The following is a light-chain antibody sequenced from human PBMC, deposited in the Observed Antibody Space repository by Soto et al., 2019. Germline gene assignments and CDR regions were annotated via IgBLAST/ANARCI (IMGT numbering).Light chain of an antibody. CDR3: QQYGSSPRKT. J-gene: IGKJ1*01. CDR2: GAS. Sequence: EIVLTQSPGTLSLSPGERATLSCRASQSVSSSYLAWYQQKPGQAPRLLIYGASSSATGIPDRFSGSGSGTVFTLTISRLEPEDFAVYYCQQYGSSPRKTFGQGTKVEIQ. CDR1: QSVSSSY. V-gene: IGKV3-20*01.